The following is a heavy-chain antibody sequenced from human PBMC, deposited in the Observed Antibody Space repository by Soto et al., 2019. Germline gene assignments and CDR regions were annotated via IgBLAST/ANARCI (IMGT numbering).Heavy chain of an antibody. D-gene: IGHD6-13*01. CDR1: GFTFSSYS. CDR2: ISSSSSYI. CDR3: ARSKQLVKSFDI. V-gene: IGHV3-21*01. J-gene: IGHJ3*02. Sequence: GGSLRLFCAASGFTFSSYSMNWVRQAPGKGLEWVSSISSSSSYIYYADSVKGRFTISRDNAKNSLYLQMNSLRAEDTAVYYCARSKQLVKSFDIWGQGTMVTVSS.